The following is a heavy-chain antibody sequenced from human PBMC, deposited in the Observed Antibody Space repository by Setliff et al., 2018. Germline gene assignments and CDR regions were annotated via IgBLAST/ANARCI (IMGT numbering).Heavy chain of an antibody. CDR1: GYTLTELS. V-gene: IGHV1-2*04. J-gene: IGHJ5*02. CDR3: ARDSGYYYDSSGRNWFDP. D-gene: IGHD3-22*01. CDR2: INPNSGGT. Sequence: ASVKVSCKVSGYTLTELSMHWVRQAPGQGLEWMGWINPNSGGTHYAQKLQGWVTMTRDTSISTAYMELSRLRSDDTAVYYCARDSGYYYDSSGRNWFDPWGQGTLVTVSS.